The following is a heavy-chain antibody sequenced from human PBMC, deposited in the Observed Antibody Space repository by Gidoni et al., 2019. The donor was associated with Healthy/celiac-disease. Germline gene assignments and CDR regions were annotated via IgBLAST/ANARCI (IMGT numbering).Heavy chain of an antibody. CDR2: IWYDGSNK. CDR1: GFTFSSYG. CDR3: ARGEYYDSSGYYYYYGMDV. Sequence: QVQLVESGGGVVQPGRSLRLSCAASGFTFSSYGMHWVRQAPGKGLAWVAVIWYDGSNKYYADSVKGRFTISRDNSKNTLYLQMNSLRAEDTAVYYCARGEYYDSSGYYYYYGMDVWGQGTTVTVSS. D-gene: IGHD3-22*01. V-gene: IGHV3-33*01. J-gene: IGHJ6*02.